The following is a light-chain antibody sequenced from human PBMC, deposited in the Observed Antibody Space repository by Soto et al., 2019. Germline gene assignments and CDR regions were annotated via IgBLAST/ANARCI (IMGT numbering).Light chain of an antibody. CDR3: QQSYRTPYT. CDR2: AAS. Sequence: DIQVTQSPSSLSASVGDRVTVTCRASQSINSDLNWYRQKPGKAPKLLINAASSLQSGVPSRFSGSGSGTDFTLTISSLQPEDFATYYCQQSYRTPYTFGPGTKLEIK. CDR1: QSINSD. J-gene: IGKJ2*01. V-gene: IGKV1-39*01.